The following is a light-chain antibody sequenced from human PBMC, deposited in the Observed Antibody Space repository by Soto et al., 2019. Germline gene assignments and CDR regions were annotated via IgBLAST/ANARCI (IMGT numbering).Light chain of an antibody. CDR1: QTVTSNY. Sequence: EIVLTQSPATLSSSPGERATLSCRASQTVTSNYLAWYQQKPGQAPRLLFFGASIRATGLPDRFSGGGSGTDFTLTISRLEPEDFAVYYCQQYGSSPGTFGQGTKVDIK. CDR3: QQYGSSPGT. V-gene: IGKV3-20*01. CDR2: GAS. J-gene: IGKJ1*01.